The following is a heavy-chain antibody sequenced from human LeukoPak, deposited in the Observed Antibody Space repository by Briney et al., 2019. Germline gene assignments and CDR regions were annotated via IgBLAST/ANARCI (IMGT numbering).Heavy chain of an antibody. D-gene: IGHD6-6*01. Sequence: GASVKVSCKASGYTFTSYGISWVRQAPGQGLEWMGWISAYNGNTNYAQKLQGRVTMTTDTSTSTAYMELRSPRSDDTAVYYCARDLGIAARPICDYWGQGTLVTVSS. J-gene: IGHJ4*02. CDR3: ARDLGIAARPICDY. CDR1: GYTFTSYG. V-gene: IGHV1-18*01. CDR2: ISAYNGNT.